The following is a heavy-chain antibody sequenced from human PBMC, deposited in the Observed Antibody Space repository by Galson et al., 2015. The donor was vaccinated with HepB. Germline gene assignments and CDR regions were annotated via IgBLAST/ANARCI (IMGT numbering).Heavy chain of an antibody. J-gene: IGHJ5*02. Sequence: TLSLTCTVSGGSISSGDYYWSWIRQPPGKGLEWIGYIYYSGSTYYNPSLKSRVTISVDTSKNQFSLKLSSVTAADTAVYYCARDPNCSGGSCYSRGFDPWGQGTLVTVSS. V-gene: IGHV4-30-4*01. CDR3: ARDPNCSGGSCYSRGFDP. D-gene: IGHD2-15*01. CDR1: GGSISSGDYY. CDR2: IYYSGST.